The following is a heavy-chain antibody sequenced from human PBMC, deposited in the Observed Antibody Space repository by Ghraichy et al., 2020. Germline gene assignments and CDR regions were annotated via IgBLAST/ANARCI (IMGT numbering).Heavy chain of an antibody. D-gene: IGHD3-10*01. V-gene: IGHV3-30*04. J-gene: IGHJ4*02. CDR2: ISYDGSNK. CDR3: ASLTNNGVGDRFDY. Sequence: GGSLRLSCAASGFTFSSYAMHWVRQAPGKGLEWVAVISYDGSNKYYADSVKGRFTISRDNSKNTLYLQMNSLRAEDTAVYYCASLTNNGVGDRFDYWGQGTLVTVSS. CDR1: GFTFSSYA.